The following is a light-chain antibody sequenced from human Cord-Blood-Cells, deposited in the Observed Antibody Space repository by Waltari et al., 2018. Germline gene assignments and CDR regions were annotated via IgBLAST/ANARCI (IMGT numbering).Light chain of an antibody. Sequence: QLTQSPSSLSASVGDRVTITCRASQGISSYLAWYQQKPGKAPKLLIYAASTLQSGVPSRFSGSGSGTDFTLTISSLQPEDFATYYCQQLNSYPHTFGQGTKLEIK. CDR3: QQLNSYPHT. J-gene: IGKJ2*01. CDR1: QGISSY. CDR2: AAS. V-gene: IGKV1-9*01.